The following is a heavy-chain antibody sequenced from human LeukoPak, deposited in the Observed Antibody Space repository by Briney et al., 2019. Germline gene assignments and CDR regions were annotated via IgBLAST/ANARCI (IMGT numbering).Heavy chain of an antibody. J-gene: IGHJ4*02. Sequence: PGGSLRLSCAASGFTFSSYWMSWVRKAPGKGLEWVANIKQDGSEKYYVDSVKGRFTISRDNAKNSLYLQMNSLRAEDTAVYYCARGGDRYFDWLSLFDYWGQGTLVTVSS. CDR3: ARGGDRYFDWLSLFDY. CDR1: GFTFSSYW. CDR2: IKQDGSEK. V-gene: IGHV3-7*03. D-gene: IGHD3-9*01.